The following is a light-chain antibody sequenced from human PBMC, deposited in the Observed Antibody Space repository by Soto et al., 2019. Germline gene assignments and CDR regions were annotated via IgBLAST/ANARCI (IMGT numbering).Light chain of an antibody. Sequence: IVLTQCPVTLSLSPGERATLSCRASQSVXGYLDWYKQKPGQAPRLLXDYVSNRATGSPARCSGSGSATDFTLTISSLEPEDFAIYYCQQRKYGQGTVGQGTRLEIK. CDR3: QQRKYGQGT. V-gene: IGKV3-11*01. CDR2: YVS. CDR1: QSVXGY. J-gene: IGKJ5*01.